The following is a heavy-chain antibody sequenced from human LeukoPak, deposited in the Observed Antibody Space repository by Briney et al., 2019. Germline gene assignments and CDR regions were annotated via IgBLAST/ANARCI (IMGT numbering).Heavy chain of an antibody. CDR3: ARMIYSYGPNGAFDI. CDR2: IYSGGST. Sequence: PGGSLRLSCAASGFTVSSNYMSWVRQAPGKGLEWVSVIYSGGSTYNADSVKGRFTISRDNSKNTLYLQMNSLRAEDTAVYYCARMIYSYGPNGAFDIWGQGTMVTVSS. CDR1: GFTVSSNY. D-gene: IGHD5-18*01. J-gene: IGHJ3*02. V-gene: IGHV3-53*01.